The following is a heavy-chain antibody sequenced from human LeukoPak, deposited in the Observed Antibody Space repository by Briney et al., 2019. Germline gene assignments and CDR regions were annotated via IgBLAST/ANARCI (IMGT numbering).Heavy chain of an antibody. V-gene: IGHV7-4-1*02. D-gene: IGHD6-6*01. CDR2: INTNTGNP. Sequence: ASVKVSCKASVYTFSRFAMNWVRHAPGQGLEWMGWINTNTGNPTYAPGVTGQFVFSVDTSVSTAYLQINSLEAADTAVYYCARDMYTNSYSSFDYWGQGTLVTVSS. J-gene: IGHJ4*02. CDR3: ARDMYTNSYSSFDY. CDR1: VYTFSRFA.